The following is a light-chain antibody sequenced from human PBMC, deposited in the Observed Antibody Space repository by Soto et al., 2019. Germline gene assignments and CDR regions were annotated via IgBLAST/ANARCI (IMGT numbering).Light chain of an antibody. CDR3: SSYAGGNNWV. CDR1: SSDVGGYDY. Sequence: QSALTQPASVSGSPGQSITISCTGTSSDVGGYDYVSWYQLHPGKAPKLMVFEVSNRPSWVPDRFSASKSGNTASLTVSGLQAEDGADYYCSSYAGGNNWVFGGGTKLTVL. V-gene: IGLV2-8*01. CDR2: EVS. J-gene: IGLJ3*02.